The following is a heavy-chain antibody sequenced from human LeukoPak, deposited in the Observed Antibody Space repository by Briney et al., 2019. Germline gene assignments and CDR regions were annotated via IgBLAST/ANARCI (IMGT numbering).Heavy chain of an antibody. Sequence: GGSLSLSCAASGFTLNNYAMTWLRQAPGKGLEWVSSISDGGSDTYYAGSVKGRFTVSRDNSKNTLYMQMNSLRAEDTAVYYCAKRVSYSNSAAYFDYWGQGTLVTVSS. D-gene: IGHD6-6*01. V-gene: IGHV3-23*01. CDR1: GFTLNNYA. J-gene: IGHJ4*02. CDR2: ISDGGSDT. CDR3: AKRVSYSNSAAYFDY.